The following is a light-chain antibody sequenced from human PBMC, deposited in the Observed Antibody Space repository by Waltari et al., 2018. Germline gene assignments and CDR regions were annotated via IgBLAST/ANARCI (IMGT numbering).Light chain of an antibody. Sequence: AIQLTQSPSSLSASVGDRVTITCRASQGISSALAWYQQKPGKAPKLLIYDASSLESGVPPRFSGSGSGTDFTLTISSLQPEDFATYYCQQFNNYPLFGGGTKVEIK. CDR3: QQFNNYPL. CDR2: DAS. CDR1: QGISSA. J-gene: IGKJ4*01. V-gene: IGKV1D-13*01.